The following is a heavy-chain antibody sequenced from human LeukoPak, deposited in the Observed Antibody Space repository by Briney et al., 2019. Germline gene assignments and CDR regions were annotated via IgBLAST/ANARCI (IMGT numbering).Heavy chain of an antibody. CDR1: ARSFPDYY. V-gene: IGHV4-34*01. CDR3: ARGPVRDDGLTGISYYFGLDV. Sequence: SETLSLTCAVYARSFPDYYWSCIRHLPANALEPIRELHPRAGANYNPSLRGRVTISADTSKNQFSLHLTSVTAADTATFYCARGPVRDDGLTGISYYFGLDVWGHGTTVTVFS. J-gene: IGHJ6*02. CDR2: LHPRAGA. D-gene: IGHD2-21*02.